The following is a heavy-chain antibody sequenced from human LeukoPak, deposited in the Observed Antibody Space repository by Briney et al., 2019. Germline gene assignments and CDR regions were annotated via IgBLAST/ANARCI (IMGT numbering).Heavy chain of an antibody. Sequence: GGSLRLSCAVSGFTFSNAWMSWVRQAPGKGLEWVGRIKSKTAGGTTDYAAPVKGRFTLSRDDSKNMLYLQMSSLKTEDTAVYYCARDGSSGYFPINWFDPWGQGTLVTVSS. CDR1: GFTFSNAW. CDR3: ARDGSSGYFPINWFDP. V-gene: IGHV3-15*01. CDR2: IKSKTAGGTT. J-gene: IGHJ5*02. D-gene: IGHD3-22*01.